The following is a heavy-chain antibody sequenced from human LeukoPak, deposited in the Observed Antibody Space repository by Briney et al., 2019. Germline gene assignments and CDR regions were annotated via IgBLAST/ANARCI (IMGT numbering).Heavy chain of an antibody. J-gene: IGHJ1*01. Sequence: SETLFLTCAVYGGSFSGYYWSWIRQPPGKGLEWIGEINHSGSTNYNPSLKSRVTISVDTSKNQFSLKLSSVTAADTAVYYCARGVWAQWLAFGYFQHWGQGTLVTVSS. V-gene: IGHV4-34*01. CDR1: GGSFSGYY. CDR3: ARGVWAQWLAFGYFQH. CDR2: INHSGST. D-gene: IGHD6-19*01.